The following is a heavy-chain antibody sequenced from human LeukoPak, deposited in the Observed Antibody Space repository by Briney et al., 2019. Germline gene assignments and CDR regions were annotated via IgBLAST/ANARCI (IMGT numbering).Heavy chain of an antibody. J-gene: IGHJ4*02. Sequence: PSETLSLTCTVSGGSISSYYWSWIRQPPGKGLEWIGYIYYSGSTNYNPSLKSRVTISVDTSKNQFSLKLGSVTAADTAVYYCARASTYYYDSSGYYFFDYWGQGTLVTVSS. V-gene: IGHV4-59*01. D-gene: IGHD3-22*01. CDR3: ARASTYYYDSSGYYFFDY. CDR1: GGSISSYY. CDR2: IYYSGST.